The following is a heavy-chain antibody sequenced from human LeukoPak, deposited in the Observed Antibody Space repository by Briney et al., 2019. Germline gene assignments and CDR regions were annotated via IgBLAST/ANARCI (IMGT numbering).Heavy chain of an antibody. D-gene: IGHD6-13*01. Sequence: GGSLRLSCVASGFTFTSDAMSWVRQAPGKGLEWVSAISANGGGTYYADSVKGRFTISRDNSKNTLYLQMNSLRAEDTAVYYCAKGSSPFDYWGQGTLVTVSS. V-gene: IGHV3-23*01. CDR3: AKGSSPFDY. CDR2: ISANGGGT. CDR1: GFTFTSDA. J-gene: IGHJ4*02.